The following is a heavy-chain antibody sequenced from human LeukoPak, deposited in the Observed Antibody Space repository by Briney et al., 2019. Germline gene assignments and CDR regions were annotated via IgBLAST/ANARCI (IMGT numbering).Heavy chain of an antibody. CDR1: GFTFSSYS. CDR2: ISSSSSYI. Sequence: PGGSLRLSCAASGFTFSSYSMNWVRQAPGKGLEWVSSISSSSSYIYYADSVKGRFTISRDNAKNSLYLQMNSLRAEDTAVYYCARVEGWGLPYDYWGQGTLVTVSS. J-gene: IGHJ4*02. D-gene: IGHD1-26*01. CDR3: ARVEGWGLPYDY. V-gene: IGHV3-21*01.